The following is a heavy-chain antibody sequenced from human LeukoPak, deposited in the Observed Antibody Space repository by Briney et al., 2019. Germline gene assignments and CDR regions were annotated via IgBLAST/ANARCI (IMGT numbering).Heavy chain of an antibody. CDR2: VCGDDSDT. CDR1: GYTFTTYW. CDR3: ARRGIRDGYNYADY. Sequence: GESLKISCKASGYTFTTYWIGWVRQMPGKGLEWMGIVCGDDSDTRYSPSLQGQVTISADKSTTTAYLQWSSLKASDTAIYYCARRGIRDGYNYADYWGQGTLVTVSS. V-gene: IGHV5-51*01. J-gene: IGHJ4*02. D-gene: IGHD5-24*01.